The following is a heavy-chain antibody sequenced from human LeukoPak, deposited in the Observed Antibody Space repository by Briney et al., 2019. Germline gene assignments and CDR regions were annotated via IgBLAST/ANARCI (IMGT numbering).Heavy chain of an antibody. CDR2: IYSSRGT. Sequence: GGSLRLSCVASGFTFSSRDWMTWVRQAPGKGLEWVSIIYSSRGTNYADSVKGRFTISRDNSKNTLYLQMNSLRAEDTAMYYCATQWDGGAGAFDTWGQGTMVTVSS. CDR3: ATQWDGGAGAFDT. D-gene: IGHD1-26*01. CDR1: GFTFSSRDW. V-gene: IGHV3-66*01. J-gene: IGHJ3*02.